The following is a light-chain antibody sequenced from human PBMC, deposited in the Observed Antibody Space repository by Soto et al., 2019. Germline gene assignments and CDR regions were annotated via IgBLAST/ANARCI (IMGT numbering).Light chain of an antibody. CDR1: SGHSNYA. V-gene: IGLV4-69*01. J-gene: IGLJ2*01. CDR2: LNGDGSH. CDR3: QTWGTGSVV. Sequence: QLVLTQSPSASASLGASVKLTCTLSSGHSNYAIAWHQQQPEKGPRYLMKLNGDGSHSKGDGIPDRFSGSSSGTERYLTISSLQSEDEADYYCQTWGTGSVVFGGGTKLTVL.